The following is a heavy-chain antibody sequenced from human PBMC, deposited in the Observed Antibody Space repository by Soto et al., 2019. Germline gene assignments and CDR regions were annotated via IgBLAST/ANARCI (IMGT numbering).Heavy chain of an antibody. CDR2: IHVDGRT. J-gene: IGHJ6*02. V-gene: IGHV3-53*01. CDR3: ARDLTLIGGGVVSYYFGMDI. CDR1: DFDVSGNY. D-gene: IGHD3-10*01. Sequence: PGGSLRLSCAASDFDVSGNYISWVRQAPGKGLEWVSMIHVDGRTYYGDSVRGRFIVSRDDSENTVYLQMNSLRAEDTAVHFCARDLTLIGGGVVSYYFGMDIWGQGTMVTVSS.